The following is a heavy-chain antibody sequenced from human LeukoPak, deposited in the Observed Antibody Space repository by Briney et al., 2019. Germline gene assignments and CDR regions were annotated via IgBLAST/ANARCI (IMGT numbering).Heavy chain of an antibody. Sequence: ASVKVSCKASGYTFTSYYMHWVRQAPGQGLEWMGIINPSGGSTSYAQKFQGRVTMTRDMSTSTVYMELSSLRSEDTAVYYCARGTVAGTLEPHFDYWGQGTLVTVSS. CDR3: ARGTVAGTLEPHFDY. J-gene: IGHJ4*02. CDR1: GYTFTSYY. D-gene: IGHD6-19*01. V-gene: IGHV1-46*01. CDR2: INPSGGST.